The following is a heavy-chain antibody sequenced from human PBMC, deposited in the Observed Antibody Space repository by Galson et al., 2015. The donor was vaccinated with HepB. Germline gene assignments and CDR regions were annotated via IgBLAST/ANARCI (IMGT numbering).Heavy chain of an antibody. V-gene: IGHV1-46*01. J-gene: IGHJ4*02. CDR2: INPSDDST. Sequence: SCKASGYIFSAHYMNWVRQAPGQGLEWMGIINPSDDSTTYAQRFQDRVTMTSDTSTRTVYMEMSRLRSEDTAVYYCARRAERDSSSWPLFDYWGQGTLVIVSS. CDR1: GYIFSAHY. D-gene: IGHD6-13*01. CDR3: ARRAERDSSSWPLFDY.